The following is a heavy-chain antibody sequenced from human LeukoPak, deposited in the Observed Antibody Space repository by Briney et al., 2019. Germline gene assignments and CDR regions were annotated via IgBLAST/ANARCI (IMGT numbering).Heavy chain of an antibody. J-gene: IGHJ4*02. CDR3: ARSDSSGYYFAY. V-gene: IGHV4-39*02. D-gene: IGHD3-22*01. CDR2: ENS. Sequence: ENSYYNPSLKSRVTISVDTSKNHFSLKLSSVIAGDTAVYYCARSDSSGYYFAYWGQGTLVTVYS.